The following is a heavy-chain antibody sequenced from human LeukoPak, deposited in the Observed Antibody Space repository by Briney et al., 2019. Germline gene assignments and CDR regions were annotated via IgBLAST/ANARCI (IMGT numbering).Heavy chain of an antibody. Sequence: SETLSLTSTVSGGSISSSIYYWGWIRQPPGKGLEWIGSIYYSGSTYYNPSLKSRVTISVDTSKNQFSLKLSSVTAADTAVYYCARRRDGYPRVDFDYWGQGTLVTVSS. CDR3: ARRRDGYPRVDFDY. D-gene: IGHD5-24*01. V-gene: IGHV4-39*01. CDR1: GGSISSSIYY. CDR2: IYYSGST. J-gene: IGHJ4*02.